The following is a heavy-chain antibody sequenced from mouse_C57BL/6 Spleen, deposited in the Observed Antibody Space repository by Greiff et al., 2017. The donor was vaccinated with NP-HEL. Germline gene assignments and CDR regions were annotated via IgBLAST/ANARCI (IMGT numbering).Heavy chain of an antibody. Sequence: EVQRVESGPELVKPGASVKIPCKASGYTFTDYNMDWVKQSHGKSLEWIGDINPNNGGTIYNQKFKGKATLTVDKSSSTAYMELRSLTSEDTAVYYCARKRDYYGSYWYFDVWGTGTTVTVSS. V-gene: IGHV1-18*01. CDR3: ARKRDYYGSYWYFDV. CDR2: INPNNGGT. CDR1: GYTFTDYN. J-gene: IGHJ1*03. D-gene: IGHD1-1*01.